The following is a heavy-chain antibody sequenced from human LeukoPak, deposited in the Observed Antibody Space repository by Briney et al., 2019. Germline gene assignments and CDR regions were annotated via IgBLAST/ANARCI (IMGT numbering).Heavy chain of an antibody. J-gene: IGHJ4*02. CDR2: ISGGGDFT. V-gene: IGHV3-23*01. Sequence: GGSLRLSCAASGFTFRSFAMNWVRQAPGKGLECVSAISGGGDFTKYADSVKGRFTISRDNSKSTLYLQMNSLRAEDTAVYYCAKVIGATTQYYFDYRGQGTLVTVSS. CDR1: GFTFRSFA. CDR3: AKVIGATTQYYFDY. D-gene: IGHD4-11*01.